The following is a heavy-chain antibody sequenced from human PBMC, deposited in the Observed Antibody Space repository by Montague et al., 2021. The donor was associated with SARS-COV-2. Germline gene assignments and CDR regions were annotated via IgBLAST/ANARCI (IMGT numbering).Heavy chain of an antibody. V-gene: IGHV2-5*02. Sequence: PALVKPTQTLTLTCTFSGFSLSTSGVGVGWIRQPPGKALEWLALIYWDDDKRYSPSLKSRLTITKDTSKNQVVLTMTNMDPVDTATYFCAHKGRGFWGGALDYWGQGTLVTVSS. D-gene: IGHD3-3*01. CDR2: IYWDDDK. CDR3: AHKGRGFWGGALDY. CDR1: GFSLSTSGVG. J-gene: IGHJ4*02.